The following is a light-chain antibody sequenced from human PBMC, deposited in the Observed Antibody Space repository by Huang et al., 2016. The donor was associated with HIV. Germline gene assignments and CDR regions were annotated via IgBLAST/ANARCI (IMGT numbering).Light chain of an antibody. CDR3: QQSYSTLFT. J-gene: IGKJ3*01. Sequence: DIQMTQSPSSLSASVGDRVTITCRASQNINTYLNWYQQKRGKAPKLLIYTASTLESGVPSRFSGSGSGTEFTLTISSLQPEDSASYYCQQSYSTLFTFGPGTKIDVK. CDR2: TAS. V-gene: IGKV1-39*01. CDR1: QNINTY.